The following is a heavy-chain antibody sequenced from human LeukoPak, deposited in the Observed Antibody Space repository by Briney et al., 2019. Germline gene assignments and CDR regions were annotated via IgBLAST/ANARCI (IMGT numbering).Heavy chain of an antibody. CDR1: GFTISSYA. J-gene: IGHJ3*02. V-gene: IGHV3-23*01. Sequence: GGSLRLSCAASGFTISSYAMSWVRQPPGKGLEWGSAISCSGGSTYYADSVKGRFTISRDNSKNTLSLQMNSLRAEDTAVYYCAKDMITIFGVVTPHDAFDIWGQGTMVTVSS. CDR2: ISCSGGST. D-gene: IGHD3-3*01. CDR3: AKDMITIFGVVTPHDAFDI.